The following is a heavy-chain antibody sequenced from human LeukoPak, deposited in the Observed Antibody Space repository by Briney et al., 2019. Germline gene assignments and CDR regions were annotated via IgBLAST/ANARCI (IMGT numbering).Heavy chain of an antibody. CDR1: GGSISSYY. CDR2: IYYSGST. CDR3: ARVPEDYYDSSGYYYFDY. V-gene: IGHV4-59*01. J-gene: IGHJ4*02. Sequence: SETLSLTCTVSGGSISSYYWSWIRQPPGKGLEWIGYIYYSGSTNYNPSLKSRVTISVDTSKNQFSLKLSSVTAADTAVYYCARVPEDYYDSSGYYYFDYWGQGTLVTVSS. D-gene: IGHD3-22*01.